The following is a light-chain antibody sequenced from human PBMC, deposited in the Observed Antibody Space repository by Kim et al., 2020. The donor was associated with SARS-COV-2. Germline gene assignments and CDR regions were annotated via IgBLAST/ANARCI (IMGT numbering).Light chain of an antibody. V-gene: IGKV1-27*01. CDR2: GAT. CDR3: QRYYSAPFA. Sequence: DIQMTQSPSSLSASVGDRVTITCRASQGSSNFVAWYQQKPGKVPRLLIYGATALQSGVPSRFSGSGSGTYFILTISSLQAEDAGTYYCQRYYSAPFAFGPGTKVDIK. J-gene: IGKJ3*01. CDR1: QGSSNF.